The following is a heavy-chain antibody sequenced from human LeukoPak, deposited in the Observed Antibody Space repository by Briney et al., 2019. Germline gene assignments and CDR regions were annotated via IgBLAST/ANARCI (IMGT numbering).Heavy chain of an antibody. Sequence: ASVKVSCKASGYTFTSYGISWVRQAPGQGLEWMGWISAYNGNTNYAQKLQGRVTMTTDTSTSTAYMELRSLRSDDTAVYYCARASADVLLWFGDDYWGQGTLVTVSS. V-gene: IGHV1-18*01. CDR2: ISAYNGNT. CDR1: GYTFTSYG. J-gene: IGHJ4*02. CDR3: ARASADVLLWFGDDY. D-gene: IGHD3-10*01.